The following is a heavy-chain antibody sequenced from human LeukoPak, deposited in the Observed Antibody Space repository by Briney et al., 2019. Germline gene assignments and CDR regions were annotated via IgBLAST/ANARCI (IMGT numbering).Heavy chain of an antibody. J-gene: IGHJ4*02. CDR2: IISIFGTA. CDR3: AREAGYCSGGSCLDY. V-gene: IGHV1-69*01. D-gene: IGHD2-15*01. CDR1: GGTFSSYA. Sequence: SVKVSCKASGGTFSSYAISWVRQAPGQGLEWMGGIISIFGTANYAQKFQGRVTITADESTSTAYMELSSLRSEDTAVYYCAREAGYCSGGSCLDYWGQGTLITVSS.